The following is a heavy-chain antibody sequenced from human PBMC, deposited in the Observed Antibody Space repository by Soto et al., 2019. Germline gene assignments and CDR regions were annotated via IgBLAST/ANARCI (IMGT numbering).Heavy chain of an antibody. J-gene: IGHJ5*02. CDR3: ARTPSEVVVVPADNWFDP. V-gene: IGHV4-39*01. D-gene: IGHD2-2*01. CDR1: GGSISSSSYY. CDR2: IYYSGST. Sequence: QLQLQESGPGLVKPSETLSLTCTVSGGSISSSSYYWGWIRQPPGKGLEWIGSIYYSGSTYYNPSLKGRVTISVDTSKNQFSLKLSSVTAADTAVYYCARTPSEVVVVPADNWFDPWGQGTLVTVSS.